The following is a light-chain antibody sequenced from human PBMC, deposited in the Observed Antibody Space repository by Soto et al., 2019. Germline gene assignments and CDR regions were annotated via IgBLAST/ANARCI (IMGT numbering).Light chain of an antibody. CDR2: RNN. CDR3: AAWDDTVRSYV. V-gene: IGLV1-47*01. CDR1: ISNIGNNY. Sequence: QSVLTQPPSVSGTPGQRVTISCSGSISNIGNNYVHWFQQLPGTAPKVLSNRNNQRPSGVPDRFSGSKSGTSASLAISGLRSEDEAEYYCAAWDDTVRSYVFGTGNKVTVL. J-gene: IGLJ1*01.